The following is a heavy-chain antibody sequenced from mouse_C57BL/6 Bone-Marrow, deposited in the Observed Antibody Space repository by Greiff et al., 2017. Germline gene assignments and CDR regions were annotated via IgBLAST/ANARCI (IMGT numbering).Heavy chain of an antibody. CDR1: GYTFTSYW. CDR2: IHPNSGST. V-gene: IGHV1-64*01. J-gene: IGHJ4*01. Sequence: QVQLQQPGAELVKPGASVKLSCKASGYTFTSYWMHWVKQRPGQGLEWIGMIHPNSGSTNYNEKFKSKATLTVDKSSSTAYMQLSSLTSEDSAVYDCERWNYCGSSYGDAMDYGGQGTAVTVSA. CDR3: ERWNYCGSSYGDAMDY. D-gene: IGHD1-1*01.